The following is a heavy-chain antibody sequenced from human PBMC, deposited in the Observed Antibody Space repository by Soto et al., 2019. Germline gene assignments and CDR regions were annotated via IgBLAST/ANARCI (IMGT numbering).Heavy chain of an antibody. D-gene: IGHD3-9*01. J-gene: IGHJ6*02. CDR2: IWYDGSNK. CDR1: GFTFSSYG. Sequence: QVQLVESGGAVFPPGRSLRLSCAASGFTFSSYGMHRVRQAPGKGLERVAVIWYDGSNKYYADSVKGRFTISRDNSKNPLYLQMNRLGAEYTAVYYCARAAAVLRYFGWLSYGMDVWGHGTTVTVSS. CDR3: ARAAAVLRYFGWLSYGMDV. V-gene: IGHV3-33*01.